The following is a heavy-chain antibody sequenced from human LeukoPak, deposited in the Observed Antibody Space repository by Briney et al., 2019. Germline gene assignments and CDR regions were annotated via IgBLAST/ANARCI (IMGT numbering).Heavy chain of an antibody. CDR1: GLTFSSDW. V-gene: IGHV3-74*01. CDR2: INSDASTI. Sequence: GGSLRLSCAASGLTFSSDWMHWVRQVPGKGLVWVSRINSDASTINYADSVKGRFTISRDNSKNTLYLQMNSLRAEDTAVYYCANGGGGRAFDIWGQGTMVTVSS. D-gene: IGHD1-1*01. J-gene: IGHJ3*02. CDR3: ANGGGGRAFDI.